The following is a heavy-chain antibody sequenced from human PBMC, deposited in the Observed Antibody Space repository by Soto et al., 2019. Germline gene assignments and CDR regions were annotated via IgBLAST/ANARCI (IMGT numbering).Heavy chain of an antibody. J-gene: IGHJ5*02. CDR3: ARAMVVTQNWFDP. V-gene: IGHV4-59*08. CDR2: IYYSGST. CDR1: GGSINGYY. D-gene: IGHD2-21*02. Sequence: SETLSLTCTVSGGSINGYYWSWIRQPPGKGLEWIGYIYYSGSTNYNPSLESRVTISVDTSKNQFSLKLSSVTAADTAVYYCARAMVVTQNWFDPWGQGTLVTVSS.